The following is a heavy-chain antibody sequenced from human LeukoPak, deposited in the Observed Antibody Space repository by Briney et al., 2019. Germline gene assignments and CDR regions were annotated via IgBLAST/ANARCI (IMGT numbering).Heavy chain of an antibody. Sequence: PSETLSLTCTVSGGSISSGGYYWSWIRQHPGKGLEWIGYIYYSGSTYYNPSLKSRVTISVDTSKNQFSLKLSSVTAADTAVYYCARAKTPDCGDSPAYFDYWGQGTLVTVSS. V-gene: IGHV4-31*03. J-gene: IGHJ4*02. D-gene: IGHD4-17*01. CDR3: ARAKTPDCGDSPAYFDY. CDR1: GGSISSGGYY. CDR2: IYYSGST.